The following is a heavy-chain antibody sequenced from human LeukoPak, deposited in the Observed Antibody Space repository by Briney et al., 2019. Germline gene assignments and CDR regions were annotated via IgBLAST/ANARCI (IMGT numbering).Heavy chain of an antibody. Sequence: GASVKVSCKASGYTFTSYAMHWVRQAPGQRLEWMGWINAGNGNTKYSQKFQGRVTITRDTSASTAYMELSSLRSEDTAVYYCARRYYDFWSGYPVNYYYYMDVWGKGTTVTVSS. D-gene: IGHD3-3*01. CDR1: GYTFTSYA. CDR3: ARRYYDFWSGYPVNYYYYMDV. CDR2: INAGNGNT. J-gene: IGHJ6*03. V-gene: IGHV1-3*01.